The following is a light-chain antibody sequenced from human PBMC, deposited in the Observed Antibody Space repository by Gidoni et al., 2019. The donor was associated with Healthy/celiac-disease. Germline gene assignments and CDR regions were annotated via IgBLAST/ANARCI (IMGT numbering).Light chain of an antibody. J-gene: IGKJ3*01. CDR2: DAS. CDR1: QSVSSY. V-gene: IGKV3-11*01. CDR3: QQRSNWPPT. Sequence: EIVLTQSPATLSLSPGERATLSCRASQSVSSYLAWYQQKPSKAPRLLIYDASNRATGIPARFSGSGSGTDFTLTISSLEPEDFAVYYCQQRSNWPPTFGPGTKVDIK.